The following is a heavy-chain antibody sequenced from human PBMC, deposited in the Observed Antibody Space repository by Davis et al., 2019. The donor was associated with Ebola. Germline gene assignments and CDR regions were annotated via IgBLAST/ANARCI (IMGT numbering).Heavy chain of an antibody. V-gene: IGHV4-39*01. CDR3: VTARDGDSHFDQ. Sequence: MPSETLSLTCKVADDFISDSRFYWAWIRQTPEKKLEWIGSIYYSQTGYYSPSLKSRLTLSIERSRKQFSLRLTSVTAADTGRYYCVTARDGDSHFDQWGQGTLVTVSS. J-gene: IGHJ4*02. CDR1: DDFISDSRFY. D-gene: IGHD4-17*01. CDR2: IYYSQTG.